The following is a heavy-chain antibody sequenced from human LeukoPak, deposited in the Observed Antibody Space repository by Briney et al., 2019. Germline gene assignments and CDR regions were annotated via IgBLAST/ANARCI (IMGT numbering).Heavy chain of an antibody. D-gene: IGHD3-3*01. V-gene: IGHV3-7*01. CDR2: IKQDGSEK. Sequence: GGSLRLSCAASGFTFSSYWMSWVRQAPGKGLEWVGNIKQDGSEKYYVDSVKGRFTISRDNAKNSLYLQMNSLRAEDTAVYYCARDGPDFWSGYYWEVWGQGTLVTVSS. CDR1: GFTFSSYW. CDR3: ARDGPDFWSGYYWEV. J-gene: IGHJ4*02.